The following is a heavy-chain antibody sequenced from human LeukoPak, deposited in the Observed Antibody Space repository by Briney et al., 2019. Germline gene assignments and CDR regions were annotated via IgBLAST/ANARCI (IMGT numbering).Heavy chain of an antibody. D-gene: IGHD1-1*01. CDR3: ARLVAFSDPDDGWFDS. CDR2: IYPGDSDT. V-gene: IGHV5-51*01. Sequence: GESLKISCKGSGYRFATYWIGWVRQMPGKGLEWMGIIYPGDSDTRYSPSFRGQVTISADKSITTAYLQWSSLKASDSAMYYCARLVAFSDPDDGWFDSWGQGTLVTVSS. CDR1: GYRFATYW. J-gene: IGHJ5*01.